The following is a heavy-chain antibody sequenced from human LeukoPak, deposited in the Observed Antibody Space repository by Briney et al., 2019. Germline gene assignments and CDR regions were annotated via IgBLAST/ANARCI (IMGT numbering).Heavy chain of an antibody. Sequence: SETLSLTCTVSGGSISSYYWSWIRQPPGKALEWIGYIYYSGNTNYNPSLKSRVTISVDTSKNQFSLKLSSVTAADTAVYYCARIGGRFPFFYFDYWGQGTLVTVSS. CDR1: GGSISSYY. V-gene: IGHV4-59*01. J-gene: IGHJ4*02. CDR3: ARIGGRFPFFYFDY. D-gene: IGHD3-16*01. CDR2: IYYSGNT.